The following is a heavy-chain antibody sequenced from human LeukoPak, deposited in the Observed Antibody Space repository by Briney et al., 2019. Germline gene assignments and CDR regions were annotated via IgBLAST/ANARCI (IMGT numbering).Heavy chain of an antibody. CDR2: INHSGST. J-gene: IGHJ6*03. CDR1: GGSFSGYY. Sequence: SETLSLTCAVYGGSFSGYYWSWIRQPPGKGLEWIGEINHSGSTNYNPSLKSRVTISVDTSKNQFSLKLSSVTAADTAVYYCARERSTVPCYYYYYMDVWGKGTTVTVSS. V-gene: IGHV4-34*01. CDR3: ARERSTVPCYYYYYMDV. D-gene: IGHD2-2*01.